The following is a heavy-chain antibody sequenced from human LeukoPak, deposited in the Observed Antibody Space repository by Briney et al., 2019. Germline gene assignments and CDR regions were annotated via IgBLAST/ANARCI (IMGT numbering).Heavy chain of an antibody. V-gene: IGHV3-23*01. D-gene: IGHD2-15*01. CDR3: AKGSGNDCSGGSCYPGDY. J-gene: IGHJ4*02. Sequence: GGSLRLSCAASGFTFSSYAMSWVRQAPGKGLEWVSVIRTSGGSTYYADSVKGRFTISRDNSKNTLYLQMNSLRAEDTAVYYCAKGSGNDCSGGSCYPGDYWGQGTLVTVSS. CDR1: GFTFSSYA. CDR2: IRTSGGST.